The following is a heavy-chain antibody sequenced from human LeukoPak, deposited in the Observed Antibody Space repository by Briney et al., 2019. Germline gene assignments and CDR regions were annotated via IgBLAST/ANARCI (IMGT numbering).Heavy chain of an antibody. J-gene: IGHJ4*02. D-gene: IGHD6-13*01. CDR3: ARQSAVGTTRYDY. CDR2: INHSGST. V-gene: IGHV4-34*01. CDR1: GGSFSGYY. Sequence: PSETLSLTCAVYGGSFSGYYWSWIRQPPGKGLEWIGEINHSGSTNYNPSLKSRVTISVDTSKNQFSLKLSSVTAADTAVYYCARQSAVGTTRYDYWGQGTLVTVSS.